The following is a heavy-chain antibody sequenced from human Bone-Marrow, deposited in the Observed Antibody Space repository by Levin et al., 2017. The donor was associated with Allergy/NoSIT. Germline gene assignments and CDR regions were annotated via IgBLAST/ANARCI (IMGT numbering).Heavy chain of an antibody. Sequence: GGSLRLSCAASGFTFSSYGMHWVRQAPGKGLEWVAVIWYDGSNKYYADSVKGRFTISRDNSKNTLYLQMNSLRAEDTAVYYCARDPGPYSSGWYAGGGFDYWGQGTLVTVSS. V-gene: IGHV3-33*01. CDR2: IWYDGSNK. CDR1: GFTFSSYG. J-gene: IGHJ4*02. CDR3: ARDPGPYSSGWYAGGGFDY. D-gene: IGHD6-19*01.